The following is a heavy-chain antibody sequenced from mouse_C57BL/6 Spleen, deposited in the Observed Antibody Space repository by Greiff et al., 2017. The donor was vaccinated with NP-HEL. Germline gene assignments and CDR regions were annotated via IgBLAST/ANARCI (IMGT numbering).Heavy chain of an antibody. V-gene: IGHV1-64*01. CDR3: ARGYSNYIYAMDY. CDR1: GYTFTSYW. J-gene: IGHJ4*01. Sequence: QVQLQQSGAELVKPGASVKLSCKASGYTFTSYWMHWVKQRPGQGLEWIGMIHPNSGSTNYNEKFKSKATLTVDKSSSTAYMQLSSLTSEDSAVYYCARGYSNYIYAMDYWGQGTSVTVSS. D-gene: IGHD2-5*01. CDR2: IHPNSGST.